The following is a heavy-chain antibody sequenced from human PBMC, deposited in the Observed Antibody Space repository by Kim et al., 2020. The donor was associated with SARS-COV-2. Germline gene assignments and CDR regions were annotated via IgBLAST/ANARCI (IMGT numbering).Heavy chain of an antibody. CDR3: ARRYSSGWFYDY. V-gene: IGHV4-39*01. Sequence: NATLKRRVTMSVDTSKNQFSLKLSSVTAADTAIYYCARRYSSGWFYDYWGQGTLVSVSS. J-gene: IGHJ4*02. D-gene: IGHD6-19*01.